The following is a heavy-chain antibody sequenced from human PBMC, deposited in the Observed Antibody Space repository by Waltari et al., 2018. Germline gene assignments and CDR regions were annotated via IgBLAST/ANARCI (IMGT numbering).Heavy chain of an antibody. CDR1: GASLSGYY. CDR3: TRGGNYDFWSHRPFVDP. J-gene: IGHJ5*02. Sequence: QVQLQQWGAGLLKPSETLSLTCAVYGASLSGYYWGWVRQPPGKGLEWIGQISHTGSTNYNPSLKSRVIISVHTSQTQFSLQLSSVTAADTALYFCTRGGNYDFWSHRPFVDPWGQGTLVTVSS. V-gene: IGHV4-34*01. CDR2: ISHTGST. D-gene: IGHD3-3*01.